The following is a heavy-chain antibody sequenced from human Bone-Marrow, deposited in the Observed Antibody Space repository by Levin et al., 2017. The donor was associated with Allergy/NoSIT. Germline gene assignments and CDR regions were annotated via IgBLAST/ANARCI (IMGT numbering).Heavy chain of an antibody. CDR1: GYTFTSYY. CDR2: INPSGGST. V-gene: IGHV1-46*01. Sequence: ASVKVSCKASGYTFTSYYMHWVRQAPGQGLEWMGIINPSGGSTSYAQKFQGRVTMTRDTSTSTVYMELSSLRSEDTAVYYCARDFGWERGYSYGYDYWGQGTLVTVSS. CDR3: ARDFGWERGYSYGYDY. J-gene: IGHJ4*02. D-gene: IGHD5-18*01.